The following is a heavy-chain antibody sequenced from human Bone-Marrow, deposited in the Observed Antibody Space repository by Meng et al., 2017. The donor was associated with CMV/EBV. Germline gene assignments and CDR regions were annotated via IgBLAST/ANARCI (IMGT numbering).Heavy chain of an antibody. CDR1: GFTFSSYW. D-gene: IGHD2-15*01. V-gene: IGHV3-53*01. Sequence: GESLKISCAASGFTFSSYWMSWVRQAPGKGLEWVSVIYSGGSTYYADSVKGRFTISRDNSKNTLYLQMNSLRAEDTAVYYCAAGGGARWGQGTLVTVSS. J-gene: IGHJ4*02. CDR3: AAGGGAR. CDR2: IYSGGST.